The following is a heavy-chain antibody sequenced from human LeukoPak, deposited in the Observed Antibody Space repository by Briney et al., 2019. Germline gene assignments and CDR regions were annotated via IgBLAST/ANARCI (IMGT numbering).Heavy chain of an antibody. D-gene: IGHD2-2*01. CDR3: SSTNCSSARCYVANLFDL. CDR2: IYNSGST. J-gene: IGHJ5*01. CDR1: GGSISSGDYY. Sequence: SQTLSLTCSVSGGSISSGDYYWSWHRQPPGKGREWVGYIYNSGSTFHYNPSLNSRVTISLDTSKIQFSLRLSSVTPADTAVYYFSSTNCSSARCYVANLFDLWGQGTLVTVSS. V-gene: IGHV4-30-4*08.